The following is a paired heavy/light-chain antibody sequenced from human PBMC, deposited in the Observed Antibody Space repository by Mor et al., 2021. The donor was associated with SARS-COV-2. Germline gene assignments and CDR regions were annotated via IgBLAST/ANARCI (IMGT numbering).Light chain of an antibody. CDR2: GAS. V-gene: IGKV3-15*01. CDR3: QQYSNWPPG. CDR1: QSVSSN. Sequence: EIVMTQSPATLSVSPGERATLSCRASQSVSSNLAWYQQKLGQAPRLLIYGASTRATGIPARFSGSGSGTEFTLTISSLQSEDFAVYYCQQYSNWPPGFGGGTKVEIK. J-gene: IGKJ4*01.
Heavy chain of an antibody. V-gene: IGHV3-9*01. CDR1: GFTFDDYA. Sequence: EVQLVESGGGLVLPGRSLRLSCAASGFTFDDYAMHWVRQAPGKGLEWVSGINWNGASIGYADSVKGRFTISRDNAKNSLYLQMNSLRTEDTALYFCAKAPSSGSNSNYYFDYWGQGTLVTVSS. CDR2: INWNGASI. J-gene: IGHJ4*02. D-gene: IGHD1-26*01. CDR3: AKAPSSGSNSNYYFDY.